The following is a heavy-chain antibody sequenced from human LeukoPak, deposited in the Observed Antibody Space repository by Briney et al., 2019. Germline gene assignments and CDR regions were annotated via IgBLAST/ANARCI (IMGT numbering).Heavy chain of an antibody. J-gene: IGHJ4*02. CDR1: GFPFISYT. D-gene: IGHD3-10*01. CDR3: ARGSVQTSYDQ. CDR2: INRDSHYI. Sequence: PGGSLRLSWAASGFPFISYTINWVRQAPGKGLDWVSSINRDSHYIYYADSVKGRFTISRDNAENSLYLQMDSLRVEDTAVYYCARGSVQTSYDQWGQGTLVTVSS. V-gene: IGHV3-21*01.